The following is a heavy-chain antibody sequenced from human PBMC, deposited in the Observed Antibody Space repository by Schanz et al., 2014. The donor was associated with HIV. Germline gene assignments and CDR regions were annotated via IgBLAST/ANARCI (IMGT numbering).Heavy chain of an antibody. D-gene: IGHD2-2*01. V-gene: IGHV3-33*06. CDR3: AKVGRIYSTTWIDY. CDR2: IWYDGSKK. Sequence: VQLVESGGGLVQPGRSLRLSCAASGFSFSDYYMSWIRQAPGKGLEWVAIIWYDGSKKLYADSVKGRFTISRDNSKNTLYLQMNSLRAEDTAVYYCAKVGRIYSTTWIDYWGQGTLVTVSS. CDR1: GFSFSDYY. J-gene: IGHJ4*02.